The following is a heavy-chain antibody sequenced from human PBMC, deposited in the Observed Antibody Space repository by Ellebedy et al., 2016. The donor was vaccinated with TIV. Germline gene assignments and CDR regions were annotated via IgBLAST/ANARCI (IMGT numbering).Heavy chain of an antibody. J-gene: IGHJ4*02. D-gene: IGHD7-27*01. CDR3: LTGDFDY. CDR1: GFTFSSYA. CDR2: ISNNGGST. Sequence: GGSLRLSCAASGFTFSSYAMYWVRQAPGKGLEYVSAISNNGGSTYYADSVKGRFTTSRDNSKNTLYLQMSSLRAEDTAVYYCLTGDFDYWGQGTLVTVSS. V-gene: IGHV3-64D*09.